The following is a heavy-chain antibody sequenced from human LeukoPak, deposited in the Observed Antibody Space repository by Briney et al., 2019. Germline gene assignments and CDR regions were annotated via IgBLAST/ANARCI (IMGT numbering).Heavy chain of an antibody. Sequence: GGSLRLSCAASGFTFSSYAMHWVRQAPGKGLEWVAVISYDGSNKYYADSVKGRFTISRDNSKNTLYLQMNSLRAEDTAVYYCAKEGEGGDYWGQGTLVTVSS. V-gene: IGHV3-30-3*01. J-gene: IGHJ4*02. CDR1: GFTFSSYA. CDR3: AKEGEGGDY. D-gene: IGHD3-16*01. CDR2: ISYDGSNK.